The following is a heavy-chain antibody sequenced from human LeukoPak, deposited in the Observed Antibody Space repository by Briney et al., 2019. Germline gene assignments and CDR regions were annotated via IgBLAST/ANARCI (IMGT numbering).Heavy chain of an antibody. CDR3: AKDRLGGSYYLGAFDI. D-gene: IGHD1-26*01. Sequence: GRSLRLSCAASGFTFSSYGMHWVRQAPGKGLEWMAVISYDGSNKYYADSVKGRFTISRDNSKNTLYLQMNSLRAEDTAVYYCAKDRLGGSYYLGAFDIWGQGTMVTVSS. J-gene: IGHJ3*02. CDR1: GFTFSSYG. V-gene: IGHV3-30*18. CDR2: ISYDGSNK.